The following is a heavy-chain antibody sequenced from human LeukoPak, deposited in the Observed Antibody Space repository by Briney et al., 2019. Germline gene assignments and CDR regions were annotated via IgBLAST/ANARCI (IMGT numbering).Heavy chain of an antibody. CDR3: ARDWHYDFWSGYYGGDIV. Sequence: GGSLRLSCAASGFTFSSYSMNWVRQAPGKGLEWVSSISSSSSYIYYADSVKGRFTISRDNAKNSLYLQMNSLRAEDTAVYYCARDWHYDFWSGYYGGDIVWGQGTLVTDSS. D-gene: IGHD3-3*01. V-gene: IGHV3-21*01. CDR2: ISSSSSYI. CDR1: GFTFSSYS. J-gene: IGHJ4*02.